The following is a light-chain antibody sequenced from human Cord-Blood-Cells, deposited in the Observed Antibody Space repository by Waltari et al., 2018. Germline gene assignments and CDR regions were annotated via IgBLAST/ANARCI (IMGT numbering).Light chain of an antibody. V-gene: IGLV2-23*01. CDR2: EGS. J-gene: IGLJ2*01. CDR1: SSDVGSYNL. CDR3: CSYAGSSTLV. Sequence: QSALTQPASVSGSPGQSITISCTGTSSDVGSYNLVSWYQQPPGKAPKCMIYEGSKRPSGFSNRCSGSKSGNTASLTISGLQAEDEADYYCCSYAGSSTLVFGGGTKLTVL.